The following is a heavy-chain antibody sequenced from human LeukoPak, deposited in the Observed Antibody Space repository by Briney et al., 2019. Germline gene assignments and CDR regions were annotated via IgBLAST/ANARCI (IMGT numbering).Heavy chain of an antibody. CDR3: AREQGDAFDI. CDR2: IYTSGST. J-gene: IGHJ3*02. CDR1: GGSISSGSYY. Sequence: PSETLSLTCTVSGGSISSGSYYWSWIRQPAGKGLEWIGRIYTSGSTNYNPSPKSRVTISVDTSKNQFSLKLSSVTAADTAVYYCAREQGDAFDIWGQGTMVTVSS. V-gene: IGHV4-61*02.